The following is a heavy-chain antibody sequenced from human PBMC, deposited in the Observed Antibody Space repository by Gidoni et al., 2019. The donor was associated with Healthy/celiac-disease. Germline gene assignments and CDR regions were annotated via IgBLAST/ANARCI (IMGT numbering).Heavy chain of an antibody. CDR2: IIPILVIA. D-gene: IGHD5-18*01. J-gene: IGHJ6*02. CDR3: ARDQLRGYSYGRYYYYYGMDV. CDR1: VGTFSSYA. V-gene: IGHV1-69*04. Sequence: QVQLVQSGAGVKKPGSSVKVSCKASVGTFSSYASSWGRQAPGQGLEWMGRIIPILVIANYAQKFQGRVTITADKSTSTAYMELSSLRSEDTAVYYCARDQLRGYSYGRYYYYYGMDVWGQGTTVTVSS.